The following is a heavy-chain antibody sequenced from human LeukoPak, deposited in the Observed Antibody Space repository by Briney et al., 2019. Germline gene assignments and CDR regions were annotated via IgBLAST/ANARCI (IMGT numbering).Heavy chain of an antibody. CDR1: GFIFCDNY. CDR2: IYSGGGT. CDR3: ARGNYGSYYFDY. J-gene: IGHJ4*02. V-gene: IGHV3-53*01. D-gene: IGHD3-10*01. Sequence: SGGSLRLSCAASGFIFCDNYMTWVRQAPGKGLEWGSVIYSGGGTYNADSVKGRFTISRDNSKNTVYLQMNSLSVDDTALYYCARGNYGSYYFDYWGQGTLVTVSS.